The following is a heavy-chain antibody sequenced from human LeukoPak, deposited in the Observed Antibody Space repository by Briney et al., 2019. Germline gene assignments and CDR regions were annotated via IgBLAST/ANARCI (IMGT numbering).Heavy chain of an antibody. V-gene: IGHV3-30-3*01. D-gene: IGHD5-12*01. Sequence: GGSLRLSCAASGFTFSSYAMHWVRQAPGKGLEWVAVISYDGSNKYYADSVKGQFTISRDNSKNTLYLQMNSLRAEDTAVYYCAKDRPGISGFPTLDYWGQGTLVTVSS. J-gene: IGHJ4*02. CDR1: GFTFSSYA. CDR3: AKDRPGISGFPTLDY. CDR2: ISYDGSNK.